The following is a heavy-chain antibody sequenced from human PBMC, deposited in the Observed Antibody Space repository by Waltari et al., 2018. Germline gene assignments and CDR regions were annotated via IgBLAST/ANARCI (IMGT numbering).Heavy chain of an antibody. CDR2: VLSTGKT. CDR3: ARDRGRGLYLDV. D-gene: IGHD2-15*01. J-gene: IGHJ4*02. CDR1: GDSVTSANW. Sequence: QLQESGPGLVKPSGTLSLSCAVSGDSVTSANWWSWVRQSPQRGLEWIGQVLSTGKTNYRPSFASRVTMSLDASTNQFSLKVTSATAADTAVYYCARDRGRGLYLDVWGPGTLVTVSP. V-gene: IGHV4-4*02.